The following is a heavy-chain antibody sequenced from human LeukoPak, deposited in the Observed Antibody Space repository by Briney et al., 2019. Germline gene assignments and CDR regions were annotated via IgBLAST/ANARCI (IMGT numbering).Heavy chain of an antibody. CDR3: ARDVQVATIYPLDY. Sequence: GGSLRLSCAASGFTFSTYIMNWVRQTPGKGLEWVSSIGTSTSYIYYADSVKGRFTISRDNAKNSLFLQMNSLRAEDTAVYYCARDVQVATIYPLDYWGQGTLVTVSS. CDR1: GFTFSTYI. D-gene: IGHD5-12*01. J-gene: IGHJ4*02. CDR2: IGTSTSYI. V-gene: IGHV3-21*01.